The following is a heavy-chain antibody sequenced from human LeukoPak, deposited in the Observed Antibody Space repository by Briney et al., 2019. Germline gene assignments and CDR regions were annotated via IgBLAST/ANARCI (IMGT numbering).Heavy chain of an antibody. D-gene: IGHD1-20*01. Sequence: SETLSLTCAVYGGSFSGYYWSWIRQPPGKGLEWIGEINHSGSTNYNPSLKSRVTISVDTSKNQFSLKLSSVTAADTAVYYCARGPRRNCIFDYWGQGTLVTVSS. CDR3: ARGPRRNCIFDY. V-gene: IGHV4-34*01. CDR1: GGSFSGYY. J-gene: IGHJ4*02. CDR2: INHSGST.